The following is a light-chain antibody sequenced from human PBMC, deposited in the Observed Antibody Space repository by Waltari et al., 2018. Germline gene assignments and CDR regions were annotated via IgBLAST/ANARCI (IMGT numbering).Light chain of an antibody. J-gene: IGKJ1*01. CDR2: WAA. V-gene: IGKV4-1*01. CDR3: QQYYNPPLT. CDR1: QSVLYTPNYKNY. Sequence: DIVMTQSPDSLAVSLGETATINCKSSQSVLYTPNYKNYLAWYQQKPGQPPKLLIYWAATREFGVPDRFSGSGSGTDFTLTISSLQAEDVAVYYCQQYYNPPLTFGQGTKVELK.